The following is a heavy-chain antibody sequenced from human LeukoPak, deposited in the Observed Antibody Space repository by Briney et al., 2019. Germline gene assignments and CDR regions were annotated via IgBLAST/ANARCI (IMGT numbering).Heavy chain of an antibody. CDR3: AKEHLGYSYGFSEFDY. V-gene: IGHV3-9*03. Sequence: PGGSLRLSCAASGFTFDDYTMHWVRQAPWKGLEWVSGISWNSGSIGYADSVKGRFTISRDNAKNSLYLQMNSLRAEDMALYYCAKEHLGYSYGFSEFDYWGQGTLVTVSS. J-gene: IGHJ4*02. D-gene: IGHD5-18*01. CDR1: GFTFDDYT. CDR2: ISWNSGSI.